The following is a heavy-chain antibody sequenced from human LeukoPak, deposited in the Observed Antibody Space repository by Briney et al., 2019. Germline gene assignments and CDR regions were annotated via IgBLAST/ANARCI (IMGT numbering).Heavy chain of an antibody. CDR1: GFTFSSYS. Sequence: GGSLRLSCAASGFTFSSYSMNWVRQAPGKGLEWVSYISSSSSTIYYADSVKGRFTISRDNAKNPLYLQMNSLRAEDTAVYYCARTNRDYYDSSGYHFDYWGQGTLVTVSS. V-gene: IGHV3-48*04. CDR3: ARTNRDYYDSSGYHFDY. CDR2: ISSSSSTI. J-gene: IGHJ4*02. D-gene: IGHD3-22*01.